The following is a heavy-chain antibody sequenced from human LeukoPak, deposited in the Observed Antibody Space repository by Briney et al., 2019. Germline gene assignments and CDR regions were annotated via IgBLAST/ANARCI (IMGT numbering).Heavy chain of an antibody. J-gene: IGHJ4*02. CDR3: AKALSYAANFDY. V-gene: IGHV3-30*18. CDR2: ISYDGSNK. D-gene: IGHD2-2*01. CDR1: GFTFSSYG. Sequence: GGSLRLSCAASGFTFSSYGMHWVRQAPGKGLEWVAVISYDGSNKYYADSVKGRFTISRDNSKNTLYLQMNSLRAEDTAVYYCAKALSYAANFDYWGQGTLVTVSS.